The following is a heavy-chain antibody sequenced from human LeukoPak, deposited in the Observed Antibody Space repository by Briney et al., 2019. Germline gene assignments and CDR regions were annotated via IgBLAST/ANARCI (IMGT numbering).Heavy chain of an antibody. Sequence: QSGGSLRLSCAVSGFNVITNYMNWVRQAPGKGLEWVSVVYSGGSTFYADSVKGRFTISRDNSKNTLYLQMNSLRAEDTAVYYCARLANPSGYWDWGQGTPVTVSS. CDR1: GFNVITNY. V-gene: IGHV3-53*01. CDR2: VYSGGST. J-gene: IGHJ4*02. D-gene: IGHD3-22*01. CDR3: ARLANPSGYWD.